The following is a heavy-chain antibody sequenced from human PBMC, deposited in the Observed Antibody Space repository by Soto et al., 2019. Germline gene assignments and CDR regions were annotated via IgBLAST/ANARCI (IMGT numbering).Heavy chain of an antibody. V-gene: IGHV3-30-3*01. Sequence: QVQLVESGGGVVQPGRSLRLSCAASGFTFSTHAMHWVRQAPGKGLECVAIVSFDGSNKYYADSVKGRFTISRDNSKNTLYLQMSGLTPEDTAVDYCARDQTGITTTGGGRIDHWGQGPLVTVSS. J-gene: IGHJ4*02. CDR1: GFTFSTHA. D-gene: IGHD1-20*01. CDR2: VSFDGSNK. CDR3: ARDQTGITTTGGGRIDH.